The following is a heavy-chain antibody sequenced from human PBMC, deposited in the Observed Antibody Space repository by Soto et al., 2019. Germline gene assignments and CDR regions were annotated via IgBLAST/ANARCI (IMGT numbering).Heavy chain of an antibody. D-gene: IGHD3-10*01. CDR3: AGMVRGTNWFDP. Sequence: SETLSLTCTVAGASVSSYYCSWIRQHPGKGLEWIGYIYYSGSTYYNPSLKSRVTISVDTSKNQFSLKLSSVTVADTAVYYCAGMVRGTNWFDPWGQGTLVTVSS. V-gene: IGHV4-59*06. J-gene: IGHJ5*02. CDR2: IYYSGST. CDR1: GASVSSYY.